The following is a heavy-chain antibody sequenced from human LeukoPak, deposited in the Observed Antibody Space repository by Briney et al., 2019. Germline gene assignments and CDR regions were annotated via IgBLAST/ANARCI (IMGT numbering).Heavy chain of an antibody. Sequence: SVKVSCKASGGTFSSYAISWVRQAPGQGLEWMGWIIPILGIANYAQKFQGRVTITADKSTSTAYMELSSLRSEDTAVYYCARDSTYCSGGSCFGYWGQGTLVTVPS. CDR3: ARDSTYCSGGSCFGY. J-gene: IGHJ4*02. CDR2: IIPILGIA. V-gene: IGHV1-69*10. D-gene: IGHD2-15*01. CDR1: GGTFSSYA.